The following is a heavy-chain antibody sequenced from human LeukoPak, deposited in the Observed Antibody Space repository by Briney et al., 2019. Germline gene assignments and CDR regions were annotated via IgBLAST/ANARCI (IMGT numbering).Heavy chain of an antibody. CDR3: AADAEYYYDSSGYYPRFDY. Sequence: ASVKVSCKASGYTFTSYYMHWVRQAPGQGLEWMGIINPSGGSTSYAQKFQGRVTMTRDMSTSTAYMELSSLRSEDTAVYYCAADAEYYYDSSGYYPRFDYWGQGTLVTVSS. J-gene: IGHJ4*02. V-gene: IGHV1-46*01. D-gene: IGHD3-22*01. CDR1: GYTFTSYY. CDR2: INPSGGST.